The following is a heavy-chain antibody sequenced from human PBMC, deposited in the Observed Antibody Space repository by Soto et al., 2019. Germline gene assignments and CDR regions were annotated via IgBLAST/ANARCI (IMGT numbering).Heavy chain of an antibody. Sequence: ASVKVSCKASGYTFTSYDINWVRQATGQGLEWMGWMNPNSGDTGYAQKFRGRVTMTRSTSITTAYMELSSLRSEDTAVYYCAKVGRFGDYFEYWGQGTPVTVSS. CDR1: GYTFTSYD. J-gene: IGHJ4*02. CDR2: MNPNSGDT. CDR3: AKVGRFGDYFEY. V-gene: IGHV1-8*01. D-gene: IGHD3-10*01.